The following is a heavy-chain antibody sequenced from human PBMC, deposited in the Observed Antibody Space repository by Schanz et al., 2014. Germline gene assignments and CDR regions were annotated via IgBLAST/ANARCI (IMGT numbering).Heavy chain of an antibody. CDR1: GYTFTSYG. CDR2: IRPDNGHT. V-gene: IGHV1-18*01. CDR3: VRVPSRDVSFDL. D-gene: IGHD3-16*01. Sequence: QVQLVQSGDEVKKPGASVKVSCKASGYTFTSYGIKWVRQAPGQGLEWLGWIRPDNGHTTYSQKVRDRVIFTTDTSANTAYMELRSLRSDDTAHYYCVRVPSRDVSFDLWGRGTLVTVSS. J-gene: IGHJ2*01.